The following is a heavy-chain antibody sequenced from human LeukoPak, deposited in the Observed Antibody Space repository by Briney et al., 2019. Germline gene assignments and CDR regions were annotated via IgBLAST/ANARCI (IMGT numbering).Heavy chain of an antibody. CDR3: TTAPLGYCSGGSCYDY. CDR2: IKRKTDGSTT. J-gene: IGHJ4*02. Sequence: PGGSLRLSCAASGFTFSNAWMSWVRQAPGKGVEWVGRIKRKTDGSTTDYAAPVKGRFTISRDDSKNTLYLQMNSLKTEDTAVYYCTTAPLGYCSGGSCYDYWGQGTLVTVSS. D-gene: IGHD2-15*01. V-gene: IGHV3-15*01. CDR1: GFTFSNAW.